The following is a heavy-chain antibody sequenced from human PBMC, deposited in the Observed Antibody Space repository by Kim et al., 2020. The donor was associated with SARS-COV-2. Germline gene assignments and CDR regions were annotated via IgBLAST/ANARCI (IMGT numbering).Heavy chain of an antibody. CDR1: GYTFTSYY. CDR3: ARATPIYYYGSGSFYKNWFDP. Sequence: ASVKVSCKASGYTFTSYYMHWVRQAPGQGLEWMGIINPSGCSTSYAQKLQGRVTMTRDTSTSTVYMELSSLRSEDTAVYYCARATPIYYYGSGSFYKNWFDPWGQGTLVTVSS. CDR2: INPSGCST. D-gene: IGHD3-10*01. J-gene: IGHJ5*02. V-gene: IGHV1-46*01.